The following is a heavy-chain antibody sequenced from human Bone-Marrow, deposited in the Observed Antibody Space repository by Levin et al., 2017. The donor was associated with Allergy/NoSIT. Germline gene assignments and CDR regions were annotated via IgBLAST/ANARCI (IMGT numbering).Heavy chain of an antibody. V-gene: IGHV3-48*01. D-gene: IGHD4/OR15-4a*01. CDR1: GVTFTTHS. Sequence: GASVKVSCVDSGVTFTTHSMNWVRQAPGKGLEWIAYISWTSNTIYYADSLKGRVTISRDNAKNSLYLRINSLRGEDTAVYYCAKDWQANYFFDHWGQGTLVTVSS. CDR3: AKDWQANYFFDH. J-gene: IGHJ4*02. CDR2: ISWTSNTI.